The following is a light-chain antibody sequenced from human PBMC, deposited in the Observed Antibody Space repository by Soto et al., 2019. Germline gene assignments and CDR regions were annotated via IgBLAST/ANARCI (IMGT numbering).Light chain of an antibody. CDR2: GAS. V-gene: IGKV3D-15*01. J-gene: IGKJ4*01. CDR3: QQYDSWPLT. CDR1: QRISSS. Sequence: EIVMTQSPATLSASPGERATLSCRASQRISSSLAWYQQKIGQSPRLLLFGASNRATGIPNRFSGSGSGTEFTLTISGLQSEDFAVYYCQQYDSWPLTFGGGTKVEI.